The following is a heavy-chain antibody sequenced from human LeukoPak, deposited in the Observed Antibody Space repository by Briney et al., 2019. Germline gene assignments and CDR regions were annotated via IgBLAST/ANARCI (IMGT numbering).Heavy chain of an antibody. CDR3: ARVYSIRSFDY. V-gene: IGHV1-2*02. Sequence: VASVKVSFKASGYTFTGYYMHWVRQAPGQGLEWMGWINPNSGDTNYAQKFQGRVTMTRDTSINTAYMELTRLTSDDTAVYYCARVYSIRSFDYWGQGTLVTVSS. J-gene: IGHJ4*02. D-gene: IGHD2-15*01. CDR2: INPNSGDT. CDR1: GYTFTGYY.